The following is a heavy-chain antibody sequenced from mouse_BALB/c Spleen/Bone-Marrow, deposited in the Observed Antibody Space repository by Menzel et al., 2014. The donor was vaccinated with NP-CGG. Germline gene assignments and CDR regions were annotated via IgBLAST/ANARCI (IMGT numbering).Heavy chain of an antibody. V-gene: IGHV1S137*01. CDR3: ARLTQGFYYFDY. CDR2: ISTYYGDV. Sequence: QVQLQQPGAEVVTPGVSVKISCKGSGYTFTDYAMHWVKQSHAKSLEWIGVISTYYGDVNYSQKFKGKATMTVDKSSSTAYMELARLTSEDSAIYYCARLTQGFYYFDYWSQGATLTISS. CDR1: GYTFTDYA. D-gene: IGHD3-1*01. J-gene: IGHJ2*01.